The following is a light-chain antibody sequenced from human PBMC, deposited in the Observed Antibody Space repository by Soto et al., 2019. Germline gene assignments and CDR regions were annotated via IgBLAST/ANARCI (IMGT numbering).Light chain of an antibody. CDR2: DVS. V-gene: IGLV2-18*02. CDR1: SSDVGRYNH. J-gene: IGLJ2*01. Sequence: QSALTQPPSVSGSPGQSVSISSTGTSSDVGRYNHVSWYQQPPGTAPKLMIYDVSNRPSGVPDRFSGSKSGNTASLTISGLQAEDEAEYYCSSYTGSSTLVVFGGGTKLTVL. CDR3: SSYTGSSTLVV.